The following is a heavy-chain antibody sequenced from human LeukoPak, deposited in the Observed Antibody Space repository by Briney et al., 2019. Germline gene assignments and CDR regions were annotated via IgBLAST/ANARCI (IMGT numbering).Heavy chain of an antibody. CDR1: GYTFTSYG. Sequence: GASVKVSCKASGYTFTSYGISWVRQAPGQGLEWMGWISAYNGNTNYAQKLQGRVTMTTDTSTSTAYMELRRLSSDDTAVYYCARVDVLRFLEWSYEVPWGQGTLVTVSS. J-gene: IGHJ4*02. CDR3: ARVDVLRFLEWSYEVP. D-gene: IGHD3-3*01. V-gene: IGHV1-18*01. CDR2: ISAYNGNT.